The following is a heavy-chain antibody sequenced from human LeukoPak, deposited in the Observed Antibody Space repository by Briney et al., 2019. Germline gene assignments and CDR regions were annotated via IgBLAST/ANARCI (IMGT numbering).Heavy chain of an antibody. V-gene: IGHV4-59*08. Sequence: SETLSLTCTVSGGSISSYYWSWIRQPPGKGLEWIGYIYYSGGTNYNPSLKSRVTISVDTSKNQFSLKLSSVTAADTAVYYCARLRYSSSPGTGGWFDPWGQGTLVTVSS. CDR3: ARLRYSSSPGTGGWFDP. CDR2: IYYSGGT. CDR1: GGSISSYY. J-gene: IGHJ5*02. D-gene: IGHD6-13*01.